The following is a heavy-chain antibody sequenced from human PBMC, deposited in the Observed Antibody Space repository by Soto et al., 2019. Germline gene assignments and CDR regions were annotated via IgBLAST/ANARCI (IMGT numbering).Heavy chain of an antibody. D-gene: IGHD2-15*01. J-gene: IGHJ4*02. CDR1: GYTFTGYY. V-gene: IGHV1-2*02. CDR3: ARIETVVTPYDFDY. Sequence: TDSCKASGYTFTGYYMHCLRRAPGQGLEWIGWINPNSGGTNYAQKCQGRVTMTRDTSISTAYMELSRLRSDDTALYYCARIETVVTPYDFDYCGQGTLVTVSS. CDR2: INPNSGGT.